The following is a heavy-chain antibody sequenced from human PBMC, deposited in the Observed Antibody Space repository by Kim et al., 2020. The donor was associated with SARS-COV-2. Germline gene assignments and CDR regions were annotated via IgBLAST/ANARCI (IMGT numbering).Heavy chain of an antibody. CDR1: GGTFSSYA. J-gene: IGHJ4*02. D-gene: IGHD2-15*01. CDR3: AREREYCSGGSCYSGYYFDY. CDR2: IIPIFGTA. V-gene: IGHV1-69*13. Sequence: SVKVSCKASGGTFSSYAISWVRQAPGQGLEWMGGIIPIFGTANYAQKFQGRVTITADESTSTAYMELSSLRSEDTAVYYCAREREYCSGGSCYSGYYFDYWGQGTLVTVSS.